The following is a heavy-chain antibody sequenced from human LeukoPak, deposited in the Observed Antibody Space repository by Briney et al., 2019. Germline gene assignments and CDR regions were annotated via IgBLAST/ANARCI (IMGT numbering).Heavy chain of an antibody. CDR1: GGSISSYY. CDR3: ASTYYYDSSGYAPFFY. V-gene: IGHV4-59*08. Sequence: PSETLSLTCTVSGGSISSYYWSWIRQPPGKGLEWIGYIYYSGSTNYNPSLKSRVTISVDTSKNQFSLKLSSVTAADTAVYYCASTYYYDSSGYAPFFYWGQGTLVTVPS. CDR2: IYYSGST. J-gene: IGHJ4*02. D-gene: IGHD3-22*01.